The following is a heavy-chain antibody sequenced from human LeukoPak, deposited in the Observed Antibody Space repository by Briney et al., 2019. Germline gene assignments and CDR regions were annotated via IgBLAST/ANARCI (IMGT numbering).Heavy chain of an antibody. CDR3: ARDGVVVAATSNYYYYGMDV. V-gene: IGHV3-30*03. CDR2: ISYDGSNK. Sequence: GGSLRLSCAASGFTLSSYGMHWVRQAPGKGLEWVAVISYDGSNKYYADSVKGRFTISRDNSKNTLYLQMNSLRAEDTAVYYCARDGVVVAATSNYYYYGMDVWGQGTTVTVSS. D-gene: IGHD2-15*01. CDR1: GFTLSSYG. J-gene: IGHJ6*02.